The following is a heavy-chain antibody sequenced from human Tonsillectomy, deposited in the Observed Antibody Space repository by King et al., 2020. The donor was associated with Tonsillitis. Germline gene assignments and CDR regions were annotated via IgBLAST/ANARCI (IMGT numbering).Heavy chain of an antibody. V-gene: IGHV3-21*01. CDR2: ITTSSTYI. CDR1: GFTFSSYS. CDR3: ARDGRIERLWLYGMDV. J-gene: IGHJ6*02. Sequence: VQLVESGGGLVKPGGSLRLSCAASGFTFSSYSMNWVRQAPGKGLEWVSSITTSSTYIYYADSVKGRFTISRDNAKNSLYLQMNGLRAEDTAVYYCARDGRIERLWLYGMDVWGQGTTVTVSS. D-gene: IGHD5-18*01.